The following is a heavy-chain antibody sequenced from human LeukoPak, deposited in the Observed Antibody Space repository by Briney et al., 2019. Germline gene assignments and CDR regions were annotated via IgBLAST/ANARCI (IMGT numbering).Heavy chain of an antibody. CDR2: ISSSSSTI. D-gene: IGHD1-26*01. Sequence: GGSLRLSCAASGFTFSRYSMNWVRQAPGKGLEWVSYISSSSSTIYYADSVKGRFTISRDNAKNSLYLQMNSLRAEDTAVYYCASPTISRSLDYWGQGTLVTVSS. CDR3: ASPTISRSLDY. CDR1: GFTFSRYS. V-gene: IGHV3-48*01. J-gene: IGHJ4*02.